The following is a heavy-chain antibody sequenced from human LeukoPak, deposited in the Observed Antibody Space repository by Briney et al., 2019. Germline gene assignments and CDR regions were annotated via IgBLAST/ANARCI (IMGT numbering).Heavy chain of an antibody. Sequence: GGSLRLSCAASGFTFSSYDMHWVRQATGKGLEWVSAIGTAGDTYYPGSVKGRFTISRDNAENSMYLQMNSLRAEDTAVYYCARVALRPIDYSNPEFDPWGQGTLVTVSS. CDR1: GFTFSSYD. CDR2: IGTAGDT. V-gene: IGHV3-13*01. J-gene: IGHJ5*02. CDR3: ARVALRPIDYSNPEFDP. D-gene: IGHD4-11*01.